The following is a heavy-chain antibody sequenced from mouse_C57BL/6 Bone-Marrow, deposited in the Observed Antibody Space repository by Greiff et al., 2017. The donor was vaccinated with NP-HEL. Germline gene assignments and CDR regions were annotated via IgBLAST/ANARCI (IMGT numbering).Heavy chain of an antibody. CDR3: ARDTYYARVYYYAMDY. J-gene: IGHJ4*01. CDR1: GFTFSSYA. V-gene: IGHV5-4*01. Sequence: EVKLMESGGGLVKPGGSLKLSCAASGFTFSSYAMSWVRQTPEKRLEWVATISDGGSYTYYPDNVKGRFTISRDNAKNNLYLQMSHLKSEDTAMYYCARDTYYARVYYYAMDYWGQGTSVTVSS. D-gene: IGHD1-1*02. CDR2: ISDGGSYT.